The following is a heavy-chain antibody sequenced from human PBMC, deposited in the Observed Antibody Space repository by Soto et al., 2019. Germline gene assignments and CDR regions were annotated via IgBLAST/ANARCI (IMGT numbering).Heavy chain of an antibody. V-gene: IGHV4-61*01. Sequence: QVQLQESGPGLVKPSETLSLTCTVSGGSVSSGSYYWSWIRQPPGKGLEWIGYIYYSGSTNYNPSLKSRVTISVDTSKNQFSLKLSSVTAADTAVYYCARRRGSSPFDYWGQGTLVTVSS. CDR3: ARRRGSSPFDY. J-gene: IGHJ4*02. D-gene: IGHD1-26*01. CDR1: GGSVSSGSYY. CDR2: IYYSGST.